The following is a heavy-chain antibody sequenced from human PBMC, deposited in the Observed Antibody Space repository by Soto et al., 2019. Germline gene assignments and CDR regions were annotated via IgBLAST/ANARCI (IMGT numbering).Heavy chain of an antibody. CDR2: ISATGYNT. D-gene: IGHD6-13*01. V-gene: IGHV3-23*01. J-gene: IGHJ4*02. Sequence: EVQLLESGGGLVQPGGSLRLSCTTSGFVFGSYPMAWVRQAPGTGLEWVSSISATGYNTYYADSVKGRCTISRDNSKQTVFLQMNGLGAEDTGIYYCAKRSGSWYFFDHWGQGTLVAVSS. CDR1: GFVFGSYP. CDR3: AKRSGSWYFFDH.